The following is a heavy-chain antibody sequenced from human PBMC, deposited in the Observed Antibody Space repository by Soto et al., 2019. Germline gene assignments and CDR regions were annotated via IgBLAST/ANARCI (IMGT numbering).Heavy chain of an antibody. CDR1: GFSFSTSAVG. V-gene: IGHV2-5*02. CDR2: IYWDDDK. D-gene: IGHD6-13*01. Sequence: QITLKESGPTLVKPTQTLTLTCTFSGFSFSTSAVGVGWIRQPPGKALEWLALIYWDDDKRYSPSLKSRLTITKDTSRNQVVVTMTNMDPVYTATYYCAHVYWAASGTRYYFDYWGQGTLVTVSS. J-gene: IGHJ4*02. CDR3: AHVYWAASGTRYYFDY.